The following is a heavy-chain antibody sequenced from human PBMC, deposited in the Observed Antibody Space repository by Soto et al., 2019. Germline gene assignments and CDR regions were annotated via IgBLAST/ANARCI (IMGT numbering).Heavy chain of an antibody. D-gene: IGHD2-15*01. V-gene: IGHV3-73*01. CDR3: TGGGSHTWRFYP. J-gene: IGHJ5*01. CDR2: IRSRANGFAR. CDR1: GFDFSGSV. Sequence: EEQLVQSGGGLVQPGGALKLSCAASGFDFSGSVIHWVRQASGRGLEWVGRIRSRANGFARAYAASMKGIFTASRDDSKDTAYLELNSMKVEDTAVYYCTGGGSHTWRFYPWGQRTLVAVSS.